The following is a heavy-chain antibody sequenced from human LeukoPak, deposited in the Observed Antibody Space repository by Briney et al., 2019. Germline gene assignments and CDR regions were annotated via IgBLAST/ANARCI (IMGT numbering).Heavy chain of an antibody. V-gene: IGHV4-34*01. CDR2: INHSGST. D-gene: IGHD2-2*01. CDR3: ARELQYCSSTSCPFDY. Sequence: SETLSLTCAVYGGSFSGYYWSWIRQPPGKGLEWIGEINHSGSTNYNPSLKSRVTISVDTSKNQFSLKLSSVTAADTAVYYCARELQYCSSTSCPFDYWGQGTLVTVSS. CDR1: GGSFSGYY. J-gene: IGHJ4*02.